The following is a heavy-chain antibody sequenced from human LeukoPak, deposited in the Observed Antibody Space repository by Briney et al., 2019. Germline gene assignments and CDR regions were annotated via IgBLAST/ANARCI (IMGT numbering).Heavy chain of an antibody. Sequence: PGGSLRLSCAASGFTFNGYWMSWVRQAPGKGLEWVANIKEDGSAQYYVGSVKGRFTISRDNAKNSLSLQMNSLRAEDTAVYYCATSSNAPGNHWGQGTLVTVSS. CDR2: IKEDGSAQ. V-gene: IGHV3-7*01. D-gene: IGHD2-2*01. CDR1: GFTFNGYW. J-gene: IGHJ5*02. CDR3: ATSSNAPGNH.